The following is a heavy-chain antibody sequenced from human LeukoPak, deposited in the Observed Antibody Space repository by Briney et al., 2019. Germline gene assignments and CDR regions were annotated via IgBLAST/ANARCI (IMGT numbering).Heavy chain of an antibody. D-gene: IGHD6-19*01. CDR1: GGSISSYY. CDR2: IYYSGNT. J-gene: IGHJ4*02. CDR3: ARASSGWSFDY. Sequence: SETLSLTCSVSGGSISSYYWSWIRHPPGKGLEWIGYIYYSGNTNYNPSLKSRVTISGDTSKNQLSLKLTSVTAADTAVYYCARASSGWSFDYWGQGTLVTVSA. V-gene: IGHV4-59*01.